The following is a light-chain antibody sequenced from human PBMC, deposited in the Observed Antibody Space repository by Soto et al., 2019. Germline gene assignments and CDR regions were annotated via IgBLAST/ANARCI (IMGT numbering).Light chain of an antibody. J-gene: IGKJ5*01. V-gene: IGKV1-12*01. Sequence: DIQMTQSPSSVSASVGDRVTITCRASQGISGWLAWYQQKPGKAPKLLIYAASSLHTGVPSRFSGSGSGTDFTLTISSLQPEDFATYYCQQANSFPITFGQGTRLEIK. CDR2: AAS. CDR3: QQANSFPIT. CDR1: QGISGW.